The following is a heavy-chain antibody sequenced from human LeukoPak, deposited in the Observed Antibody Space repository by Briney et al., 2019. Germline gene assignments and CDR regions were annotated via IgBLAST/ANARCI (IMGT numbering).Heavy chain of an antibody. CDR2: IYYSGST. D-gene: IGHD1-26*01. Sequence: KASETLSLTCTVSGVSIRSSSFYWGWIRQPPGKGPEWIGSIYYSGSTYYRPSLKSRVTMSVDTSKNRFSLRLSSVTAADTAVYYCARGLRWDLTISGTSTFDYWGQGSLVTVSS. J-gene: IGHJ4*02. V-gene: IGHV4-39*01. CDR1: GVSIRSSSFY. CDR3: ARGLRWDLTISGTSTFDY.